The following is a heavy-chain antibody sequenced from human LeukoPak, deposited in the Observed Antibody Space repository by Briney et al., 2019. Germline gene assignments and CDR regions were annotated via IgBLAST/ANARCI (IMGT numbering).Heavy chain of an antibody. CDR1: GFTLSSYA. Sequence: GGSLRLSCAASGFTLSSYAMSWVRQAPGKGLEWVSAISGSGGSTYYADSVKGRFTISRDNSKNTLYLQMNSLRAEDTAVYYCAKDGPNPNYDFWSGYADYFDYWGQGTLVTVSS. J-gene: IGHJ4*02. V-gene: IGHV3-23*01. CDR2: ISGSGGST. D-gene: IGHD3-3*01. CDR3: AKDGPNPNYDFWSGYADYFDY.